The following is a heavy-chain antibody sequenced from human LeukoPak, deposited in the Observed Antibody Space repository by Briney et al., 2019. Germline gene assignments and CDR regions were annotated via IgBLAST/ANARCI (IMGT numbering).Heavy chain of an antibody. Sequence: GGSLRLPCAASGFIFRSFEMYWVRQAPGKGLEWIAYISSGATTMYYADSVKGRFTISRDDAKNSLFPQMNSLRAEDTAVYYCALLAVASDFDYWGQGALVTVSS. CDR3: ALLAVASDFDY. CDR1: GFIFRSFE. J-gene: IGHJ4*02. CDR2: ISSGATTM. D-gene: IGHD5-12*01. V-gene: IGHV3-48*03.